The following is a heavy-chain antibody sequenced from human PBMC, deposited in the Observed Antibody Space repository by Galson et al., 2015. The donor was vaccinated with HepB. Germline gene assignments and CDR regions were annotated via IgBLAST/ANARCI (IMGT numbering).Heavy chain of an antibody. Sequence: SVKVSCKASGYTFTSYYMHWVRQAPGQGLEWMGIINPSGGSTSYAQKFQGRVTMTRDTSTSTVYMELSSLRSEDTAGYYCARGGGTMVQGVFGAPELTLDWYFDLWGRGTLVTVSS. D-gene: IGHD3-10*01. CDR1: GYTFTSYY. V-gene: IGHV1-46*01. J-gene: IGHJ2*01. CDR3: ARGGGTMVQGVFGAPELTLDWYFDL. CDR2: INPSGGST.